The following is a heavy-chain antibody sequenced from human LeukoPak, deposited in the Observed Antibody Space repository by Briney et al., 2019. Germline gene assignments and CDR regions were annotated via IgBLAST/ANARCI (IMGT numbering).Heavy chain of an antibody. CDR3: AREYSYGYDAFDI. Sequence: SETLSLTCTVSGGSISSYYWSWIRQPPGKGLEWIGYIYYSGSTNYNPSLKSRVTISVDTSKNQFSLKLSSVTAADTAVYYCAREYSYGYDAFDIWGQGTMVTVS. D-gene: IGHD5-18*01. CDR1: GGSISSYY. V-gene: IGHV4-59*01. J-gene: IGHJ3*02. CDR2: IYYSGST.